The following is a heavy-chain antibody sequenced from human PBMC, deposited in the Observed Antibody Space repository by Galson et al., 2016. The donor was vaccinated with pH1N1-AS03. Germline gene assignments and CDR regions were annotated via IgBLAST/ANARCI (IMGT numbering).Heavy chain of an antibody. CDR1: GFPFSTYA. CDR2: ISNDGRNK. CDR3: ARASRWQQIGFDY. D-gene: IGHD5-24*01. J-gene: IGHJ4*02. Sequence: SLRLSCAASGFPFSTYAMHWVRQAPGKGLEWVAVISNDGRNKIYADSVKGRLTISRDSSKNILYLEMNSLRAEDTAVYYCARASRWQQIGFDYWGQGTLVTVSS. V-gene: IGHV3-30-3*01.